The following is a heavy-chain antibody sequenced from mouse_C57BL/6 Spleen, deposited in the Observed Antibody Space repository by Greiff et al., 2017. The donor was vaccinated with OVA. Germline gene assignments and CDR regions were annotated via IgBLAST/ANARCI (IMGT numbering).Heavy chain of an antibody. V-gene: IGHV2-2*01. Sequence: VQLVESGPGLVQPSQSLSITCTVSGFSLTSYGVHWVRQSPGKGLEWLGVIWSGGSTDYNAAFISRLSISKDNSKSQVFFKMNSLQADDTAIYYCARNDWAYGNSAWFAYWGQGTLVTVSA. D-gene: IGHD2-1*01. CDR2: IWSGGST. J-gene: IGHJ3*01. CDR1: GFSLTSYG. CDR3: ARNDWAYGNSAWFAY.